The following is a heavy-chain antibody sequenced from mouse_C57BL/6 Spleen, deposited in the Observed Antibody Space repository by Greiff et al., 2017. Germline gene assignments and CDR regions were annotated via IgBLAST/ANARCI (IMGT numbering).Heavy chain of an antibody. CDR1: GYTFTSYW. CDR3: ARRGGTTVVAFDY. V-gene: IGHV1-69*01. D-gene: IGHD1-1*01. Sequence: VQLQQPGAELVMPGASVKLSCKASGYTFTSYWMHWVKQRPGQGLEWIGEIDPSDSYTNYNQKFKGKSTLTVDKSSSTAYMQLSSLTSEDSAVYYCARRGGTTVVAFDYWGQGTTLTVSS. CDR2: IDPSDSYT. J-gene: IGHJ2*01.